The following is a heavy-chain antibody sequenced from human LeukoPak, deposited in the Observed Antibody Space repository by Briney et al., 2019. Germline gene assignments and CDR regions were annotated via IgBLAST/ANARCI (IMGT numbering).Heavy chain of an antibody. CDR2: IIPILGIA. V-gene: IGHV1-69*04. CDR1: GGTFSSYA. CDR3: ARGEEPVYGMDV. D-gene: IGHD1-26*01. Sequence: SVKVSCKASGGTFSSYAISWVRQAPGQGLEWMGRIIPILGIANYAQKFQGRVTMTTDTSTSTAYMELRSLRSDDTAVYYCARGEEPVYGMDVWGQGTTVTVSS. J-gene: IGHJ6*02.